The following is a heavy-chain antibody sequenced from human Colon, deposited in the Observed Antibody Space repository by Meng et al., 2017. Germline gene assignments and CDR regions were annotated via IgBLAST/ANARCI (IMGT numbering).Heavy chain of an antibody. V-gene: IGHV3-33*01. D-gene: IGHD3-9*01. CDR3: ARDAGELRYFDWLLWKDGMDV. CDR1: GFTFSSNG. J-gene: IGHJ6*02. Sequence: GRSLRPPCSAPGFTFSSNGMHGVRKAPGKGREGVAVIWYDGSNKYYADSVKGRFTISRDNSKNTMYLQLNSLRAEDTAVYYCARDAGELRYFDWLLWKDGMDVWGQGTTVTVSS. CDR2: IWYDGSNK.